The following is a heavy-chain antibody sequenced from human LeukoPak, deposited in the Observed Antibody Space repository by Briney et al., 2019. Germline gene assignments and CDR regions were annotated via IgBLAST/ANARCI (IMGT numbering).Heavy chain of an antibody. Sequence: GGSLRLSCAASGFTFSDYYMSWIRQAPGKGLEWVSYISSSGSTIYYADSVKGRFTISRDNAKNSLYLQMNSLRAEDTAVYYCARSGSYVGWYYYYMDVWGKGTTVTVSS. CDR1: GFTFSDYY. CDR2: ISSSGSTI. V-gene: IGHV3-11*04. CDR3: ARSGSYVGWYYYYMDV. D-gene: IGHD1-26*01. J-gene: IGHJ6*03.